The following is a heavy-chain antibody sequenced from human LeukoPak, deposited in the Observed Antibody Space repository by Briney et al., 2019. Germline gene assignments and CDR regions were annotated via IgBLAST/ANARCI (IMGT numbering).Heavy chain of an antibody. CDR3: AKGIPESGTSLRGFEY. D-gene: IGHD6-25*01. CDR1: GFTFSSFA. J-gene: IGHJ4*02. V-gene: IGHV3-23*01. CDR2: IRSDGVGT. Sequence: GGSLSLSCAASGFTFSSFALSWVRQTPGKGLEWVSAIRSDGVGTYYAGSVKGRFTISRDNSKNTLYLHMNSLTAEDTAVYYCAKGIPESGTSLRGFEYWGQGTLVTVPS.